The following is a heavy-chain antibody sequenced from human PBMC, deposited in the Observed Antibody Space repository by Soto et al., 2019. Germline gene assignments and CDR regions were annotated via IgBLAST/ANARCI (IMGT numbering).Heavy chain of an antibody. D-gene: IGHD2-2*01. CDR1: GFIFSSYA. J-gene: IGHJ6*02. CDR3: ARYIPGVRYYGMDV. Sequence: EVQLLESGGGLVQPGGSLRLSCAASGFIFSSYAMKWVRQAPGKGLEWVSLIRESGTPTYYADSVKGRFTISRDNSGNTLFLEMYSLRAEDTAVYYCARYIPGVRYYGMDVWGQGTTVTVSS. CDR2: IRESGTPT. V-gene: IGHV3-23*01.